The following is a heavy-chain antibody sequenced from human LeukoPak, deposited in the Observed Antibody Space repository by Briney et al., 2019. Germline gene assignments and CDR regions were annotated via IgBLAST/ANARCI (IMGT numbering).Heavy chain of an antibody. CDR2: IIPIFGIA. V-gene: IGHV1-69*04. CDR1: GGTFSSYA. J-gene: IGHJ5*02. Sequence: ASVKVSCKASGGTFSSYAISWVRQAPGQVLEWMGRIIPIFGIANYAQKFQGRVTITADKSTSTAYMELSSLRSEDTAVYYCARDHETFLEWLFPRWFDPWGQGTLVTVSS. D-gene: IGHD3-3*02. CDR3: ARDHETFLEWLFPRWFDP.